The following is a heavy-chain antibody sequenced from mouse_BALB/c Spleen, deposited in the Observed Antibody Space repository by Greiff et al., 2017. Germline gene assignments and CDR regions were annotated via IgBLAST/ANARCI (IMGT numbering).Heavy chain of an antibody. D-gene: IGHD3-3*01. J-gene: IGHJ2*01. CDR1: GFNIKDTY. Sequence: EVKLVESGAELVKPGASVKLSCTASGFNIKDTYMHWVKQRPEQGLEWIGRIDPANGNTKYDPKFQGKATITADTSSNTAYLQLSSLTSEDTAVYYCARWGRGDYWGQGTTLTVSS. V-gene: IGHV14-3*02. CDR2: IDPANGNT. CDR3: ARWGRGDY.